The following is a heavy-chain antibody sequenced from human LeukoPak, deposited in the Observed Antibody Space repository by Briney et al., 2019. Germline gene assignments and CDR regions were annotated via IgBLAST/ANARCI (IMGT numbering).Heavy chain of an antibody. D-gene: IGHD5-24*01. Sequence: GGSLRLSCAGSGFTFSSYWMHWVRQAPGKGLVWVSRIHSDGRITTYADSVKGRFTISKDNARNTLYLQMNSLRAEDTAVYYCAKDRALDGYTFDAFDIWGQGTMVTVSS. CDR3: AKDRALDGYTFDAFDI. CDR1: GFTFSSYW. V-gene: IGHV3-74*01. CDR2: IHSDGRIT. J-gene: IGHJ3*02.